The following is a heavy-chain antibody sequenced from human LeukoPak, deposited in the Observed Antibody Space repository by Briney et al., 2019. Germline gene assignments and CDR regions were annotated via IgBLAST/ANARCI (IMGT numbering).Heavy chain of an antibody. D-gene: IGHD3-3*01. CDR1: GYTLTSYD. CDR3: ARAGYYYDFWSGYYTRNYAFDI. Sequence: ASVKVSCKASGYTLTSYDINWVRQATGQGLEWMGWMNPHSGNTGYAQKFQGRVTMTRDTSISTAYMELSRLRSDDTAVYYCARAGYYYDFWSGYYTRNYAFDIWGQGTMVTVSS. J-gene: IGHJ3*02. V-gene: IGHV1-8*01. CDR2: MNPHSGNT.